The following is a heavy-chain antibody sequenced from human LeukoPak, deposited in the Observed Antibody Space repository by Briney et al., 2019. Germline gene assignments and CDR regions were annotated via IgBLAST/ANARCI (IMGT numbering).Heavy chain of an antibody. J-gene: IGHJ3*01. D-gene: IGHD1-26*01. CDR3: ARERGILRGDAFDL. CDR2: IYSSGNT. V-gene: IGHV4-4*07. Sequence: PSETLSLTCTAFGVSFSTYYWTWIRQPAGKGPEWIGRIYSSGNTNYNPSLESRVTMSIDTSKHQFSLKLTSVTAADTAVYYCARERGILRGDAFDLWGQGTMVTVSA. CDR1: GVSFSTYY.